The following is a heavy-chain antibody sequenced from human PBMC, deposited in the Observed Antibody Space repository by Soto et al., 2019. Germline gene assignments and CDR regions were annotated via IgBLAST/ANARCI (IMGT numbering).Heavy chain of an antibody. CDR1: GGSVSSGIYY. Sequence: SETLSLTCTVSGGSVSSGIYYWSWIRHPPGNGLEWIGYIYYIGSTNYNPSLKSRVTISVDTSKNQFSLKLSSVTAADTAVYYCARLYYDILTGYSYYFDYWGQGPLITFSS. J-gene: IGHJ4*02. D-gene: IGHD3-9*01. CDR3: ARLYYDILTGYSYYFDY. V-gene: IGHV4-61*01. CDR2: IYYIGST.